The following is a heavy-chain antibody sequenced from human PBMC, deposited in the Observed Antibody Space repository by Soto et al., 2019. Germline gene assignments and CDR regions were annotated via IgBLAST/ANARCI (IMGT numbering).Heavy chain of an antibody. J-gene: IGHJ4*02. V-gene: IGHV3-15*01. D-gene: IGHD5-12*01. CDR1: GFTFSNAW. Sequence: PGGSLRLSCAASGFTFSNAWMSRVRQVPGRGLEWVGRIKSKTDGGTTDYATAVKDRFTISRDDSKNTLFLQMSSLTTGDTVVYYCTKDRAFLRIFDYWGQGALVTVSS. CDR2: IKSKTDGGTT. CDR3: TKDRAFLRIFDY.